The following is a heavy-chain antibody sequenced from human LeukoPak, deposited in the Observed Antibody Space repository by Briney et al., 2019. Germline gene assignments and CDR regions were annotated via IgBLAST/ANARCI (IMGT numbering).Heavy chain of an antibody. CDR3: ARLSIAARSYYFDY. J-gene: IGHJ4*02. Sequence: GGSLRLSCAASGFTVSSNYMSWVRQAPGKGLEWVSVIYSGGSTYYADSVKGRFTISRDNSKNTLYLQMNSLRAEDTAVYCCARLSIAARSYYFDYWGQGTLVTVSS. V-gene: IGHV3-53*01. CDR2: IYSGGST. CDR1: GFTVSSNY. D-gene: IGHD6-6*01.